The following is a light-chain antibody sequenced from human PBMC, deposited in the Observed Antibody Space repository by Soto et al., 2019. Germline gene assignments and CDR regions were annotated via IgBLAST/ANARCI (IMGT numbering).Light chain of an antibody. CDR2: DAS. Sequence: EIVLTQSPATLSLSPGERATLSCRASQSVSSYLAWYQQKPGQAPRLLLYDASNRATGIPARFSGSGSGTDFTLTSSSLEPEDFAVYYCQRRSNWPPLFTCGPGTKVAIK. CDR1: QSVSSY. CDR3: QRRSNWPPLFT. V-gene: IGKV3-11*01. J-gene: IGKJ3*01.